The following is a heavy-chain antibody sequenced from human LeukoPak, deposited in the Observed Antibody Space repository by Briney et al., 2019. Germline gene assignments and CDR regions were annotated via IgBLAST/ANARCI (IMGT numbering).Heavy chain of an antibody. CDR3: ARAIEVGAMTPFDY. CDR2: IYHNGST. CDR1: GYSISSGYY. D-gene: IGHD1-26*01. V-gene: IGHV4-38-2*02. J-gene: IGHJ4*02. Sequence: SETLSLTCTVSGYSISSGYYWGWIRQPPGKGLEWIGNIYHNGSTYYNPSLKSRVTISVDTSKNQFSLKLSSVTAADTAVYYCARAIEVGAMTPFDYWGQGTLVTVSS.